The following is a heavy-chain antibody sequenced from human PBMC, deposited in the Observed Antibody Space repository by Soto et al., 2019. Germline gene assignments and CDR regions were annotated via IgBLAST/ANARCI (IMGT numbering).Heavy chain of an antibody. CDR3: ARGTIAVAGTLRWFDP. J-gene: IGHJ5*02. CDR2: IYYSGST. D-gene: IGHD6-19*01. V-gene: IGHV4-31*03. Sequence: SETLSLTCTVSGGSISSGGYYWSWIRQHPGKGLEWIGYIYYSGSTYYNPSLKSRVTISVDTSKNQFSLKLSSVTAADTAVYYCARGTIAVAGTLRWFDPWGQGTLVTVSS. CDR1: GGSISSGGYY.